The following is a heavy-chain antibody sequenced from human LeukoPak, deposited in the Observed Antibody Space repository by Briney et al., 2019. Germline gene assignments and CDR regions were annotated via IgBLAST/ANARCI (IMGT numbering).Heavy chain of an antibody. J-gene: IGHJ4*02. CDR1: GGSFSGYY. CDR2: INHSGST. V-gene: IGHV4-34*01. Sequence: SETLSLTCAVYGGSFSGYYWSWIRQPPGKGLEWIGEINHSGSTNYNPSLKSRVTISVDTSKNQFSLKLSSVTAADTAVYYCARDLVGGYYYGSESYRRLYYFDYWGQGTLVTVSS. D-gene: IGHD3-10*01. CDR3: ARDLVGGYYYGSESYRRLYYFDY.